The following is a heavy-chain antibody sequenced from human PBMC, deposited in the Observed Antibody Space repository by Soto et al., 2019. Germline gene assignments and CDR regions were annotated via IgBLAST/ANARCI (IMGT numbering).Heavy chain of an antibody. J-gene: IGHJ4*02. Sequence: GGSLRLSCAASGFTFSSYSMNWVRRAPGKGLEWVSSISSSSSYIYYADSVKGRFTISRDNAKNSLYLQMNSLRAEDTAVYYCASLGYSYGFYFDYWGQGTLVTVSS. CDR1: GFTFSSYS. V-gene: IGHV3-21*01. CDR3: ASLGYSYGFYFDY. CDR2: ISSSSSYI. D-gene: IGHD5-18*01.